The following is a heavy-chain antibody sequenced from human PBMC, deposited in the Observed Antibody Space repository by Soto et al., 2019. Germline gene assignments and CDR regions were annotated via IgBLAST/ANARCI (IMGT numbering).Heavy chain of an antibody. J-gene: IGHJ4*02. D-gene: IGHD1-20*01. CDR1: GGSFSGYY. Sequence: QVQLQQWGAGLLKPSETLSLTCAVYGGSFSGYYWSWIRQPPGKGLEWIGEINHSGSTNYNPSLKSRVTISVDTSKNQFSLKLSSVTAADTAVYYCARPGRSGIPFDYWGQGTLVTVSS. V-gene: IGHV4-34*01. CDR2: INHSGST. CDR3: ARPGRSGIPFDY.